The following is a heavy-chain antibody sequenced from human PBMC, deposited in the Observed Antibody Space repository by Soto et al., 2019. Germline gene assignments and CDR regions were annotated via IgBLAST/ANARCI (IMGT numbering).Heavy chain of an antibody. CDR3: AKEIASIAARPGYYYYYGMDV. CDR2: INPSGGST. J-gene: IGHJ6*02. Sequence: ASVKVSCKASGYTFTSYGISWVRQAPGQGLEWMGIINPSGGSTSYAQKFQGRVTMTRDTSTSTVYMELSSLRSEDTAVYYCAKEIASIAARPGYYYYYGMDVWGQGTTVTVSS. CDR1: GYTFTSYG. V-gene: IGHV1-46*01. D-gene: IGHD6-6*01.